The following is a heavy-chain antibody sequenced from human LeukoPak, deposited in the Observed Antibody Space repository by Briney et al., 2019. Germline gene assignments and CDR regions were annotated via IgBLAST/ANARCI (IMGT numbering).Heavy chain of an antibody. CDR1: GGSISSYY. CDR3: ARTTEAHSWRTRYYDYYMDV. Sequence: SETLSLTCTVSGGSISSYYWSWIRQPPGKGLEWIGYIYYSGSTNYNPSLRSRVTISVDTSKNQFSLRLSSVTAADTAVYYCARTTEAHSWRTRYYDYYMDVWGKGTTVTVSS. D-gene: IGHD6-13*01. J-gene: IGHJ6*03. CDR2: IYYSGST. V-gene: IGHV4-59*01.